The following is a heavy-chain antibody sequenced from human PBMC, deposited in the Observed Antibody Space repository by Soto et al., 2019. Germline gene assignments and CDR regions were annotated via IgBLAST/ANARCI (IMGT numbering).Heavy chain of an antibody. CDR2: LYHSGRT. CDR3: ARERALAAAGLGYYYYYGMDV. J-gene: IGHJ6*02. V-gene: IGHV4-38-2*02. D-gene: IGHD6-13*01. CDR1: GYSISSGYY. Sequence: PETLSLTCAVSGYSISSGYYWGWIRQPPGKGLEWIGSLYHSGRTYYNPSLKSRVTISVDTSKNQFSLKQSCVSAADTAVYYCARERALAAAGLGYYYYYGMDVWGQGTTVTVSS.